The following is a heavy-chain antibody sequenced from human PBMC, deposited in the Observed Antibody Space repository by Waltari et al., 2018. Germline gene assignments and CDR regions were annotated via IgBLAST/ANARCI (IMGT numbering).Heavy chain of an antibody. CDR1: GGTFSRYA. Sequence: QVQLVQCGAEVKKPGHSVKVSCKASGGTFSRYAISWVRQAPGQGLEWMGGIIPSFGTANDAQKFQGRGTMTADESTSTAYMELSSLRSEDTAVYYCARDPYSYGSSQAFDIWGQGTMVTVSS. CDR3: ARDPYSYGSSQAFDI. J-gene: IGHJ3*02. CDR2: IIPSFGTA. V-gene: IGHV1-69*01. D-gene: IGHD5-18*01.